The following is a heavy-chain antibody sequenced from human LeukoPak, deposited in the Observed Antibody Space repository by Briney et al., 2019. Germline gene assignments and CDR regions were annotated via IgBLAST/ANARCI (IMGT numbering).Heavy chain of an antibody. V-gene: IGHV1-69*13. CDR2: VIPIFGTA. Sequence: SVKVSCKASGGTFSSYAISWVRQAPGQGLEWMGGVIPIFGTANYAQKFQGRVTITADESTSTAYMELSSLRSEDTAVYYCARRQSGIKNAFDIWGQGTMVTVSS. D-gene: IGHD1-26*01. CDR3: ARRQSGIKNAFDI. CDR1: GGTFSSYA. J-gene: IGHJ3*02.